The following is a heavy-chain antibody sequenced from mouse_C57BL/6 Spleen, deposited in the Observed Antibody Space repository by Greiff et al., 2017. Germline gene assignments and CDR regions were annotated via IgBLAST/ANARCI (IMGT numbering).Heavy chain of an antibody. Sequence: VQLQQSGAELVKPGASVKLSCKASGYTFTSYWMQWVKQRPGQGLEWIGEIDPSDSYTNYNQKFKGKATLTVDTSSSTAYMQLSSLTSEDSAVYYCASKVATGVDYWGQGTSVTVSS. CDR1: GYTFTSYW. V-gene: IGHV1-50*01. D-gene: IGHD1-1*01. J-gene: IGHJ4*01. CDR3: ASKVATGVDY. CDR2: IDPSDSYT.